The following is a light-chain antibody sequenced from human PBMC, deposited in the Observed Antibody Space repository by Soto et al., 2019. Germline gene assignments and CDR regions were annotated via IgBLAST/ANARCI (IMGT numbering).Light chain of an antibody. CDR1: QSVSSCY. CDR2: GAS. Sequence: EIVLTQSPGTLSLSPGERATLSCRASQSVSSCYLCWYQQKPGQAPRLLIYGASSRATGIPDRFSGSGSGTDFTLTISRLEPEDCAVYYCQQFEGSLWTFGQGTKVEMK. CDR3: QQFEGSLWT. J-gene: IGKJ1*01. V-gene: IGKV3-20*01.